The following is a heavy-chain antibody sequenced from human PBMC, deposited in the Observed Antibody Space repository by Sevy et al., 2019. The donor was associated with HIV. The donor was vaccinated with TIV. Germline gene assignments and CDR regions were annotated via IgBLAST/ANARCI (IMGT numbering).Heavy chain of an antibody. CDR3: ARWGKYSSSWFNGFDI. D-gene: IGHD6-13*01. V-gene: IGHV3-66*02. Sequence: GGSLRLSCAASGLTVNSNYMSWVRQAPGKGLEWVSVIDRGGSTYDADSVKGRFTISRDDSKNTLYLQMNSLRAEDTAIYYCARWGKYSSSWFNGFDIWGQGTKVTVSS. J-gene: IGHJ3*02. CDR1: GLTVNSNY. CDR2: IDRGGST.